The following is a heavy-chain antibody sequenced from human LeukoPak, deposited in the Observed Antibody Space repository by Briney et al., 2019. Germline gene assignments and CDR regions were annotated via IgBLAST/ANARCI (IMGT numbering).Heavy chain of an antibody. CDR2: ISGSGGST. J-gene: IGHJ4*02. D-gene: IGHD5-18*01. CDR3: AKGSGGGYIYAFFDY. CDR1: GFTFSLYA. Sequence: GGSLRLSCAASGFTFSLYAMSWVRQAPGKGLEWVSAISGSGGSTYYADSAKGRFTISRDNAKNTLYLQMNSLRADDTAVYYCAKGSGGGYIYAFFDYRGQGTLVTVSS. V-gene: IGHV3-23*01.